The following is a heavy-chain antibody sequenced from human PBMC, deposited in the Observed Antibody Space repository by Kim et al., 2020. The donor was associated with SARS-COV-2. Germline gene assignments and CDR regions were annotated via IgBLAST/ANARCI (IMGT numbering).Heavy chain of an antibody. J-gene: IGHJ4*02. D-gene: IGHD6-13*01. V-gene: IGHV1-3*01. CDR2: INAGNGNT. Sequence: ASVKVSCKASGYTFTSYAMHWVRQAPGQRLEWMGWINAGNGNTKYSQKFQGRVTITRDTSASTAYMELSSLRSEDTAVYYCVRDGSSSWYGSYFDYWGQGTLVTVSS. CDR1: GYTFTSYA. CDR3: VRDGSSSWYGSYFDY.